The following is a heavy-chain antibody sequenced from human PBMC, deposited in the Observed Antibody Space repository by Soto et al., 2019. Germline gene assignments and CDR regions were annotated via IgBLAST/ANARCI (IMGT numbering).Heavy chain of an antibody. CDR1: GCTFSSYS. Sequence: GGSLRSSCAASGCTFSSYSMNWVRQAPGKGLEWVSSISSSSSYIYYADSVKGRFTISRDNAKNSLYLQMNSLRAEDTAVYYCARGGGIAVRPMICHSDSQYSYYGRYVRGQGTTLTV. CDR3: ARGGGIAVRPMICHSDSQYSYYGRYV. J-gene: IGHJ6*01. CDR2: ISSSSSYI. D-gene: IGHD6-6*01. V-gene: IGHV3-21*01.